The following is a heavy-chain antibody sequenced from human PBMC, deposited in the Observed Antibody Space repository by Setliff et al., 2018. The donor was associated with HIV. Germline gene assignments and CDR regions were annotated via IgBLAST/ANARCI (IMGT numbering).Heavy chain of an antibody. J-gene: IGHJ4*02. Sequence: SETLSLTCTVSGGSISSGGPGYYWGWVRQPPGGGLEWIGSVYYSGSTYYNPSLRSRVTISVDTSKNQLSLRLTSMTAADTAVYYCARTQPGTIFGLVVFDCWGQGKMVTVSS. CDR2: VYYSGST. V-gene: IGHV4-39*01. CDR1: GGSISSGGPGYY. D-gene: IGHD3-3*01. CDR3: ARTQPGTIFGLVVFDC.